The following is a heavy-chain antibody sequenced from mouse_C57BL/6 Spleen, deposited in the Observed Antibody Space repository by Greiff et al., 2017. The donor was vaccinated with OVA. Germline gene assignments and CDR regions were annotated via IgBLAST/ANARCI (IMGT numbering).Heavy chain of an antibody. CDR1: GYTFTSYG. J-gene: IGHJ4*01. Sequence: VQLQQSGTVLARPGASVKMSCKTSGYTFTSYGMHWVKQRPGPGLGWIGAIYPGNSDTSYNQTFKGKAKLTAVTSASTAYMELSSQTNDDDAVYYRTRRDTTVVADYAMDYWGQGTSVTVSS. V-gene: IGHV1-5*01. CDR3: TRRDTTVVADYAMDY. D-gene: IGHD1-1*01. CDR2: IYPGNSDT.